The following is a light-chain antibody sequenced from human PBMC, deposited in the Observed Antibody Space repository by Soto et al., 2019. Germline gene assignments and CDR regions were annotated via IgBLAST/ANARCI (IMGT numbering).Light chain of an antibody. CDR3: QQYGSSGT. CDR2: GVS. J-gene: IGKJ5*01. V-gene: IGKV3-15*01. Sequence: EIVLTQSPDNLSVSPGESATLSCRASQSVGPNLVWYQQKFGQAPRLLIYGVSTRATGVPARFSGSGSGTEFTLTISRLEPEDFAVYYCQQYGSSGTFGQGTRLEIK. CDR1: QSVGPN.